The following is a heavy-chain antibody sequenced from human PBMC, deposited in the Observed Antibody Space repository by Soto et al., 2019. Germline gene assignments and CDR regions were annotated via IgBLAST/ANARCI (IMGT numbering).Heavy chain of an antibody. CDR2: IYPSGST. CDR1: GGSISGHA. CDR3: VRGRSFSVYDF. D-gene: IGHD5-12*01. J-gene: IGHJ4*02. V-gene: IGHV4-4*07. Sequence: QVHLQESGPGLVRPSETLSVRCSVSGGSISGHAWVWIRQSAGEGLEWIGHIYPSGSTSYNPSLRSRVTMSLDPSKNQVFLNLTSVTTADTAVFYCVRGRSFSVYDFWGPGMLVTVSS.